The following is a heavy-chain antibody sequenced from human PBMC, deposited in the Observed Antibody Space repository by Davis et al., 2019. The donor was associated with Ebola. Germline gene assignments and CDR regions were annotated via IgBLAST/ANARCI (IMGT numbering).Heavy chain of an antibody. D-gene: IGHD3-3*01. V-gene: IGHV4-59*01. CDR2: IYYSGST. CDR1: GGSISSYY. Sequence: SETLSLTCTVSGGSISSYYWSWIRQPPGKGLEWIGYIYYSGSTNYNPSLKSRVTISLDTSMNRFSLKLSYVTAADTAVYYCARVNFWSTYYPGEYYYGMDVWGQGTTVTVSS. CDR3: ARVNFWSTYYPGEYYYGMDV. J-gene: IGHJ6*02.